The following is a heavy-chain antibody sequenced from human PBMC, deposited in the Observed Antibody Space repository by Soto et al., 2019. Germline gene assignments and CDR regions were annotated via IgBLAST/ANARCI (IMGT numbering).Heavy chain of an antibody. Sequence: QVQLQESGPGLVKPSGTLSLTCAVSGGSISSGNWRSWVRQPPGKGLEWIGEIYHSGSTNYNPSLKSRVTISVDKSKNQFSLKLSSVTAADTAVYYCAVRLGTVTTDWFDPWGQGTLVTVSS. J-gene: IGHJ5*02. CDR1: GGSISSGNW. CDR3: AVRLGTVTTDWFDP. D-gene: IGHD4-17*01. V-gene: IGHV4-4*02. CDR2: IYHSGST.